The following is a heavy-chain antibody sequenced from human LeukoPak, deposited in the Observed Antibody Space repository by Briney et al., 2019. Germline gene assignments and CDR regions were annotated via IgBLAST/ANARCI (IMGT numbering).Heavy chain of an antibody. D-gene: IGHD3-16*01. J-gene: IGHJ4*02. Sequence: SETLSLTCAVYGGSFSGYYWSWIRQPPGKGLEWIGEINHSGSTNYNPSLKSRVTISVDTSKNQFSLKLSSVTAADTAVYYCARLRYYDYVNFDYWGQGTLVTVSS. CDR1: GGSFSGYY. CDR3: ARLRYYDYVNFDY. CDR2: INHSGST. V-gene: IGHV4-34*01.